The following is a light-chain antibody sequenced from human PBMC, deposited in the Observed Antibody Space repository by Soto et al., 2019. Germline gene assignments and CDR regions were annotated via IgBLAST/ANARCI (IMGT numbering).Light chain of an antibody. CDR1: SSNIGSHI. CDR2: SNN. J-gene: IGLJ1*01. Sequence: QSVVAQPPPASGTPGQRGTISCSGSSSNIGSHIVNWYQQLPGTAPKLLIYSNNQRPSGVPDRFSGSKSGTSASLAISGLQSEDEADYYCAAWDDSLNGYVFGTGTKVTVL. CDR3: AAWDDSLNGYV. V-gene: IGLV1-44*01.